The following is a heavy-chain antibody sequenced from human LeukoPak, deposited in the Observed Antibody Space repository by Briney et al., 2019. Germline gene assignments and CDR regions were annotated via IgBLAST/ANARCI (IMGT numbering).Heavy chain of an antibody. Sequence: PSETLSLTCAVYGGSFSGYYWSWIRQPPGKGLEWIGEINHSGSTNYNPSLKSRVTISVDTSKNQFSLKLSSVTAADTAVYYCARLALAAAGTKMDYWGQGTLVTVSS. D-gene: IGHD6-13*01. CDR2: INHSGST. CDR1: GGSFSGYY. CDR3: ARLALAAAGTKMDY. V-gene: IGHV4-34*01. J-gene: IGHJ4*02.